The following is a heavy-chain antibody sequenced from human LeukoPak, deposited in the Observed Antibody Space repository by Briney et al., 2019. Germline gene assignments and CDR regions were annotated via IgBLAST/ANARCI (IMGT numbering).Heavy chain of an antibody. V-gene: IGHV4-59*01. CDR1: GGSISSYY. CDR2: IYYSGST. CDR3: ARATSDAFDI. J-gene: IGHJ3*02. D-gene: IGHD5-12*01. Sequence: SETLSLTCTVSGGSISSYYWSWIRQPPGKGLEWIGYIYYSGSTNYNPSLKSRVTISVDTSKNQFSLKLSSVTTADTAVYYCARATSDAFDIWGQGTMVTVSS.